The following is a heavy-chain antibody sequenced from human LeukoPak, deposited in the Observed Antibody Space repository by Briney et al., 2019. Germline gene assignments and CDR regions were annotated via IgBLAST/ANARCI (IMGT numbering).Heavy chain of an antibody. CDR1: GFTFTRYG. D-gene: IGHD4/OR15-4a*01. J-gene: IGHJ4*02. Sequence: GGSLRLSCAASGFTFTRYGMVWVRQAPGKGLEWVSHISGSTSAVYYADSVRGRFTISRDNAKNSLYLQMNSLRDDDTAVYYCARRERQSANYYYFDYWGQGTLVTVSS. CDR3: ARRERQSANYYYFDY. CDR2: ISGSTSAV. V-gene: IGHV3-48*02.